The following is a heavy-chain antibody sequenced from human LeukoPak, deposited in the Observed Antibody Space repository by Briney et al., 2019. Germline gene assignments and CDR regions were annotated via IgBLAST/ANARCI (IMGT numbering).Heavy chain of an antibody. CDR3: ARDRDVGYYSYGMDV. CDR2: IFSGGGT. J-gene: IGHJ6*02. Sequence: GGSLRLSCVVPGFTVSSNYMSWVRQAPGKGREWVSVIFSGGGTYYAESVKGRFTISRDTSKSTRCLQMHSLRAEDTAVYYCARDRDVGYYSYGMDVWGQGTTVTVSS. CDR1: GFTVSSNY. V-gene: IGHV3-53*01. D-gene: IGHD3-10*01.